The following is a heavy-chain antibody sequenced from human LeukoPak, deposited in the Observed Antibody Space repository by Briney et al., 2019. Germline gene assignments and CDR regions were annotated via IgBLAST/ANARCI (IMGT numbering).Heavy chain of an antibody. V-gene: IGHV3-30*02. CDR2: IRYDGSNK. Sequence: GGSLRLSCAASGFTFSSYGMHWVRQAPGKGLEWVAFIRYDGSNKYYADSVKGRFTISRDNSKNTLYLQMNSLRAEDTAVYYCAKGDRIAVAGQIDYWGQGTLVTVSS. D-gene: IGHD6-19*01. J-gene: IGHJ4*02. CDR1: GFTFSSYG. CDR3: AKGDRIAVAGQIDY.